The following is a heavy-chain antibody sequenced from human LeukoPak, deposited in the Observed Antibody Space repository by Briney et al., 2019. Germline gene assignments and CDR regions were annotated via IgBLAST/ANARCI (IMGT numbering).Heavy chain of an antibody. V-gene: IGHV3-23*01. Sequence: GGSLRLSCAASAFTFSSYAMSWVRQAPGKGLEWVSAISGSGGSTYYADSVKGRFTISRDNSKNTLYLQMNSLRAEDSAVYYCAKDSSYGDYPDLYYFDYWGQGTLVTVSS. J-gene: IGHJ4*02. CDR1: AFTFSSYA. CDR3: AKDSSYGDYPDLYYFDY. CDR2: ISGSGGST. D-gene: IGHD4-17*01.